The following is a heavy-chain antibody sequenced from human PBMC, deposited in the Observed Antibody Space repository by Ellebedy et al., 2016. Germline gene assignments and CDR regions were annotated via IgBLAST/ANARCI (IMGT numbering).Heavy chain of an antibody. CDR1: GGSISSYY. CDR2: IYYSGST. Sequence: GSLRLXCTVSGGSISSYYWSWIRQPPGKGLEWIGYIYYSGSTNYNPSLKSRVTISVDTSKNQFSLKLSSVTAADTAVYYYARVESCSSTSCQYYYYYMDVWGKGTTVTVSS. CDR3: ARVESCSSTSCQYYYYYMDV. D-gene: IGHD2-2*01. J-gene: IGHJ6*03. V-gene: IGHV4-59*01.